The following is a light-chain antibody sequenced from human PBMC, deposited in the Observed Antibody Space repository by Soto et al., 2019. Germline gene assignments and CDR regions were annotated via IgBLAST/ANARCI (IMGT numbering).Light chain of an antibody. CDR1: QSVSSN. V-gene: IGKV3-15*01. CDR2: GAS. Sequence: EIVMTQSPATLSVSPGERATLSCRASQSVSSNLAWYQQKPGQAPRLLIYGASTRATGIPARFSGSGFGTEFTLTISSLQSEDFAVYYCQQYNKGYTFGQGTKLEIK. J-gene: IGKJ2*01. CDR3: QQYNKGYT.